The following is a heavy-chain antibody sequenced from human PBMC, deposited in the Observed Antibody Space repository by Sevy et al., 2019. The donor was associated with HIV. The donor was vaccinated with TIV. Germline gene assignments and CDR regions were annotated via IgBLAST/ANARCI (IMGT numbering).Heavy chain of an antibody. J-gene: IGHJ6*02. D-gene: IGHD2-2*01. CDR1: GFTFSNYW. CDR2: IKRDGSEK. CDR3: ARDCNSASCLWGLDV. V-gene: IGHV3-7*03. Sequence: GSLRLSCAASGFTFSNYWMTWVRQAPGKGLEWVANIKRDGSEKYYVDSVRGRFTISRDNAKNSLYLHMNSLRAEDTALYYCARDCNSASCLWGLDVWGQGTTVTVSS.